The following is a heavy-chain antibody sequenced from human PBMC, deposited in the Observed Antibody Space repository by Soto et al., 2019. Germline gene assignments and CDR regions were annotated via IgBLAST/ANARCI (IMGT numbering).Heavy chain of an antibody. V-gene: IGHV3-48*02. D-gene: IGHD6-19*01. Sequence: GGSLRLSCAASGFTFSSYTMNWVRQAPGKGLEWVSYISSSSSTIYYADSVKGRFTISRDNAKNSLYLQMNSLRDEDTAVYYCARGGYTSGWSNFNYWGQGTLVTVSS. J-gene: IGHJ4*02. CDR2: ISSSSSTI. CDR3: ARGGYTSGWSNFNY. CDR1: GFTFSSYT.